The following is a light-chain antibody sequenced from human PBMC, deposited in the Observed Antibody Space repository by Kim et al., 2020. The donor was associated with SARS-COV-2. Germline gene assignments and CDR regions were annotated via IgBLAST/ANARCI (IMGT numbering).Light chain of an antibody. V-gene: IGLV2-18*02. J-gene: IGLJ1*01. CDR3: TSYTSSNTYV. Sequence: GQSVSISCAGTSSDVVGYNRVSWYPHPPGTAPKLIIYEVSHRPAGVPDRFSGSQSGNTASLTISGLQAEDEADYYCTSYTSSNTYVFGSGTKVTVL. CDR1: SSDVVGYNR. CDR2: EVS.